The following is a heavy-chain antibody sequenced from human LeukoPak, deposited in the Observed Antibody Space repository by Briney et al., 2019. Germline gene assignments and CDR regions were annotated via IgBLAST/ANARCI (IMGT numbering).Heavy chain of an antibody. V-gene: IGHV4-34*01. D-gene: IGHD4-11*01. J-gene: IGHJ5*02. Sequence: PSETLSLTCGVYGGSFSGYYWSWIRQAPGKGLEWIGEINHSGSTSYNPSLKSRVTISVDKSNNQFSLNLSSVTAADTAVYYCAKSNAWDWFDPWGQGTLVTVSS. CDR1: GGSFSGYY. CDR3: AKSNAWDWFDP. CDR2: INHSGST.